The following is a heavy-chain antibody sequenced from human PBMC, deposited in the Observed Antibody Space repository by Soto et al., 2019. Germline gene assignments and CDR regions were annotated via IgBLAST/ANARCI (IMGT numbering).Heavy chain of an antibody. V-gene: IGHV3-30*18. Sequence: QVQLVESGGGVVQPGRSLRLSCAASGFTFSTYGMHWVRQAPGKGLEWVAVISYTGSIKYHTESVKGRLTISRDNSKNTLYLQMNSLRTEDTAVYYCAKDLWCSHGSCDGFDSWGQGTLVTVSS. D-gene: IGHD2-15*01. CDR1: GFTFSTYG. CDR2: ISYTGSIK. J-gene: IGHJ4*02. CDR3: AKDLWCSHGSCDGFDS.